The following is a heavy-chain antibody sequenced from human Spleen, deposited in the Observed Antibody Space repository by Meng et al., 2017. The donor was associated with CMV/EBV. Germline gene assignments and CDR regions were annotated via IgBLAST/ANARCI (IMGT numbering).Heavy chain of an antibody. J-gene: IGHJ6*02. Sequence: ASVKVSCKASGYTFTTYYMHWVRHAPGQGLEWMGIINPSVGSTSYAQKFQGRVTVTRDTSTGTVYMELSSLRSEDTAVYYCARESRGGATSSTHLLYYYYGLDVWGQGTTVTVSS. CDR1: GYTFTTYY. V-gene: IGHV1-46*01. D-gene: IGHD2-2*01. CDR2: INPSVGST. CDR3: ARESRGGATSSTHLLYYYYGLDV.